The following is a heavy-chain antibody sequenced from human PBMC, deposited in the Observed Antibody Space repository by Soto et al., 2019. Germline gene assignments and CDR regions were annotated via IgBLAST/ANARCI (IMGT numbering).Heavy chain of an antibody. Sequence: EVQLLESGGGLVQPGESLRLSCAVSGFTVNTYGLAWVRLAPGRGLESVSALNPTTGTASYRDSVKGRFTISRDDSKNTMFLQMNSLRAEDTAVYYCAKDREGMTTQGTFFFDYWGQGTLVTVSS. V-gene: IGHV3-23*01. CDR3: AKDREGMTTQGTFFFDY. CDR2: LNPTTGTA. D-gene: IGHD4-4*01. CDR1: GFTVNTYG. J-gene: IGHJ4*02.